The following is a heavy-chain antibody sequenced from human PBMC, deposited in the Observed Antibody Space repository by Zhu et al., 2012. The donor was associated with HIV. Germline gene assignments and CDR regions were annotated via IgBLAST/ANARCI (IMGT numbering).Heavy chain of an antibody. CDR3: IKGYYGSGSHTSEYFSH. Sequence: EVYLEESGGVLVQPGGSLTVSCAASGFKFDDYAMHWVRQVPEKGLEWVALISWDGGSTHYADSVKGRFTISRDNSKNSLYLHMKSLRSEDTALYYCIKGYYGSGSHTSEYFSHWGQGTLVTVSS. D-gene: IGHD3-10*01. CDR2: ISWDGGST. V-gene: IGHV3-43D*04. J-gene: IGHJ1*01. CDR1: GFKFDDYA.